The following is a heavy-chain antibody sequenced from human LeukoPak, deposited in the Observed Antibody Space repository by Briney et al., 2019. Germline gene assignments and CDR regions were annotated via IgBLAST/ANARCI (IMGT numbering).Heavy chain of an antibody. J-gene: IGHJ3*02. CDR1: GFTFSNYW. D-gene: IGHD4-17*01. CDR3: AFPMTIVTPGSFDI. V-gene: IGHV3-74*01. Sequence: GGSLTLSCAAPGFTFSNYWRHWVRQAPGKGLEGGSRINTDGTNTRYADSVKGRFTISRDNAKNTLYLQMNSLRADDTAVYFCAFPMTIVTPGSFDIWGQGTMVTVST. CDR2: INTDGTNT.